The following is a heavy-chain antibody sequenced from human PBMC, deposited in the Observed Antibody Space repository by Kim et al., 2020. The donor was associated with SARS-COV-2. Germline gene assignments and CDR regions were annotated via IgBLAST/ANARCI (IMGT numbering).Heavy chain of an antibody. V-gene: IGHV7-4-1*02. Sequence: ASVKVSCKASGYTFTSYAMNWVRQAPGQGLEWMGWINTNTGNPTYAQGFTGRFVFSLVTSVSTAYLQISSLKAEDTAVYYCARYAGPIPYCSSTSCSEYWFDPWGQGTLVTVSS. J-gene: IGHJ5*02. CDR3: ARYAGPIPYCSSTSCSEYWFDP. CDR2: INTNTGNP. D-gene: IGHD2-2*01. CDR1: GYTFTSYA.